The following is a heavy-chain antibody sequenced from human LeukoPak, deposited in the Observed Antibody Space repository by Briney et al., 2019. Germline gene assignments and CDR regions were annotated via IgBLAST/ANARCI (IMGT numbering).Heavy chain of an antibody. CDR3: AKDSGEGATSSPYGDFDY. J-gene: IGHJ4*02. D-gene: IGHD4-17*01. Sequence: PGESLRLSCAASGFTFSYYSLNWVRQAPGKGLEWVSSISTSSSYIYYADSVKGRFTISRHNAKSSLYLQMNSLRAEDTAIYYCAKDSGEGATSSPYGDFDYWGQGTLVTVSS. V-gene: IGHV3-21*04. CDR2: ISTSSSYI. CDR1: GFTFSYYS.